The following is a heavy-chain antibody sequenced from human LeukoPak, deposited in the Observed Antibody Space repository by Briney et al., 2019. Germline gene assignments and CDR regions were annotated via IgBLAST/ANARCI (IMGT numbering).Heavy chain of an antibody. Sequence: SETLSLTCTVSGGSISSSSYYWGWIRQPPGTGLEWLGSIYYSGSTYYNPSLKSRVTISVDTSKNQFSLKLSSVTAADTAVYYCARNFRQWLVPTLPAVFDYWGQGTLVTVSS. CDR2: IYYSGST. D-gene: IGHD6-19*01. CDR1: GGSISSSSYY. V-gene: IGHV4-39*01. CDR3: ARNFRQWLVPTLPAVFDY. J-gene: IGHJ4*02.